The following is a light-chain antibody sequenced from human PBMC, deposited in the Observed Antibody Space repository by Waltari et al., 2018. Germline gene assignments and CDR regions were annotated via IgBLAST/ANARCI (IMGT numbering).Light chain of an antibody. CDR1: QSVLYSSNNKNY. CDR3: QQYYDSPLT. Sequence: IVMTQSPDSLAVSLGERATINCKSSQSVLYSSNNKNYLAWYQQKAGQPPTLLIYGASNRASGVPDRFSGSGSGTDFTLTISSLQAEDVAVYYCQQYYDSPLTFGGGTKVEIK. V-gene: IGKV4-1*01. J-gene: IGKJ4*01. CDR2: GAS.